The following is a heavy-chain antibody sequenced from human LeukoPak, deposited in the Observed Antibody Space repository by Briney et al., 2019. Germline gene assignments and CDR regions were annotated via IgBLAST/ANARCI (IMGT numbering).Heavy chain of an antibody. V-gene: IGHV3-30*18. J-gene: IGHJ6*02. CDR3: AKGIRTVGATTLDRVYGMDV. CDR2: ISYDGSNK. Sequence: LSGGSLRLSCAASGFTFSSYAMSWVRQAPGKGLEWVAVISYDGSNKYYADSVKGRFTISRDNSKNTLYLQMNSLRAEDTAVYYCAKGIRTVGATTLDRVYGMDVWGQGTTVTVSS. D-gene: IGHD1-26*01. CDR1: GFTFSSYA.